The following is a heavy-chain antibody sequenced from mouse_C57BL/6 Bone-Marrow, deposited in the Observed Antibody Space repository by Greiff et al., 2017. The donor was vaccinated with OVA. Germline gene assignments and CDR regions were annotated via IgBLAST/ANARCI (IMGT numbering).Heavy chain of an antibody. J-gene: IGHJ4*01. CDR2: IDPETGGT. D-gene: IGHD2-5*01. Sequence: QVQLQQSGAELVRPGASVTLSCTASGFTFTDYEMPWVKQTPVPGLEWIGAIDPETGGTAYHQKFKGEAILTADKSSNTAYMELRSLTSEDSAVYYCTRGDSNYYAMDYGGQGTSVTVSS. V-gene: IGHV1-15*01. CDR1: GFTFTDYE. CDR3: TRGDSNYYAMDY.